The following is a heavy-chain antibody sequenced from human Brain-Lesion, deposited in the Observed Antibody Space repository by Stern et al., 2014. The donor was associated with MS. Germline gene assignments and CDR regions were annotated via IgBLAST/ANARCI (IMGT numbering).Heavy chain of an antibody. Sequence: QVQLVESGPGLVKPSETLSLTCTVSGGSITSSSYYWGWIRQPPGRGLEYIGTVYYTGSTFYDPSLKSRVSLSVDTSKNQVVPKLPSVTAADTAVYYCVRPDIMGTIWNWGQGTLVTVSS. CDR3: VRPDIMGTIWN. D-gene: IGHD1-26*01. CDR1: GGSITSSSYY. CDR2: VYYTGST. J-gene: IGHJ4*02. V-gene: IGHV4-39*01.